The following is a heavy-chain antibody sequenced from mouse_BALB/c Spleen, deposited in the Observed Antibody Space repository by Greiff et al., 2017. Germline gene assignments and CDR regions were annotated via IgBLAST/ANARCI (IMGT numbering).Heavy chain of an antibody. J-gene: IGHJ4*01. CDR1: GFTFSSYY. CDR3: ARSLRRGNYYAMDY. D-gene: IGHD2-12*01. V-gene: IGHV5-4*02. CDR2: ISDGGSYT. Sequence: EVNLVESGGDLVKPGGSLKLSCAASGFTFSSYYMYWVRQTPEKRLEWVATISDGGSYTYYPDSVKGRFTISRDNAKNNLYLQMSSLKSEDTAMYYCARSLRRGNYYAMDYWGQGTSVTVSS.